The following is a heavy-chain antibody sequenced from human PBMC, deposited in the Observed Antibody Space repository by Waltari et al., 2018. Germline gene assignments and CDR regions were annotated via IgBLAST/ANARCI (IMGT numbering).Heavy chain of an antibody. J-gene: IGHJ4*02. D-gene: IGHD6-19*01. CDR3: SRGKYSSGWYGRY. Sequence: EVQLVESGGGLVQPGRSLRLSCTASGFTFGDYAMNWYRQAQGKGLEWVGFIRTKAYGGTTEYAASVKGRFTISRDDSKSIAYLQMNSLKTEDTAVYYCSRGKYSSGWYGRYWGQGTLVTVSS. CDR2: IRTKAYGGTT. CDR1: GFTFGDYA. V-gene: IGHV3-49*03.